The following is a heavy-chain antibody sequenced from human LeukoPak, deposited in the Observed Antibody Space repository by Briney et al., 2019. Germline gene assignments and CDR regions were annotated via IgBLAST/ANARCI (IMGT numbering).Heavy chain of an antibody. CDR2: IYTSGST. CDR3: ARGIERYYDSSGYYY. D-gene: IGHD3-22*01. CDR1: GGSISSYY. J-gene: IGHJ4*02. Sequence: SETLSLTCTVSGGSISSYYWSWIRQPPRKGLEWIGYIYTSGSTNYNPSLKSRVTISVDTSRNQFSLKLSSVTAADTAVYYCARGIERYYDSSGYYYWGQGTLVTVSS. V-gene: IGHV4-4*09.